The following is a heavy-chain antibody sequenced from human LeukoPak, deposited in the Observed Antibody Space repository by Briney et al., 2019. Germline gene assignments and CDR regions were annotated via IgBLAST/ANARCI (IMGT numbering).Heavy chain of an antibody. CDR1: GYTFTSYY. D-gene: IGHD1-26*01. Sequence: ASVNVSCKASGYTFTSYYMHWVRQAPGQGLEWMGIINPSGGSTSYAQKFQGRVTMTRDTSTSTVYMELSSLRSEDTAVYYCVSSGSTYHTPSFDYWGQGTLVTVSS. V-gene: IGHV1-46*01. CDR2: INPSGGST. CDR3: VSSGSTYHTPSFDY. J-gene: IGHJ4*02.